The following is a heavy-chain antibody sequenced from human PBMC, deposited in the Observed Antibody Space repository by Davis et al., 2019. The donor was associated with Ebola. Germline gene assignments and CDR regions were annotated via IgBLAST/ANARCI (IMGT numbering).Heavy chain of an antibody. CDR3: ARNPPDCSSTSCPFDY. CDR2: ISAYNGNT. Sequence: ASVKVSCKASGYTFTSYGISWVRQAPGQGLEWMGWISAYNGNTNYAQQLQGRVTMTTDTSTSTAYMELRSLRSDDTAVYYCARNPPDCSSTSCPFDYWGQGTLVTVSS. CDR1: GYTFTSYG. J-gene: IGHJ4*02. D-gene: IGHD2-2*01. V-gene: IGHV1-18*04.